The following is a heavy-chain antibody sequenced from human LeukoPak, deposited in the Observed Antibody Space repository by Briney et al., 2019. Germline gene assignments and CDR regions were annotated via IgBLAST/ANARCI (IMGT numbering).Heavy chain of an antibody. V-gene: IGHV4-4*02. CDR3: ARVEGGCTSTSCYIDP. J-gene: IGHJ5*02. CDR2: IHHSGST. Sequence: SETLSLTCAVSGGSISSNNWWNWVRQPPGKGLEWIGEIHHSGSTNYNPSLQSRVTISVDKSKNQSSLKLTSVTAADTAVYYCARVEGGCTSTSCYIDPWGQGTLVTVSS. CDR1: GGSISSNNW. D-gene: IGHD2-2*02.